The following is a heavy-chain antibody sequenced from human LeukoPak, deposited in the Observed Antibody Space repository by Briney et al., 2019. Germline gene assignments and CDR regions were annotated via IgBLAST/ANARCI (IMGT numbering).Heavy chain of an antibody. D-gene: IGHD5-18*01. CDR2: IIPIFGTA. J-gene: IGHJ2*01. Sequence: SVKVSCKASGGTFSSYAISWVRQAPGQGLEWMGGIIPIFGTADYAQKFQGRVTITADESTSTAYMELSSLRSEDTAVYYCARVIVQDVDTAGDFDLWGRGTLVTVSS. V-gene: IGHV1-69*01. CDR3: ARVIVQDVDTAGDFDL. CDR1: GGTFSSYA.